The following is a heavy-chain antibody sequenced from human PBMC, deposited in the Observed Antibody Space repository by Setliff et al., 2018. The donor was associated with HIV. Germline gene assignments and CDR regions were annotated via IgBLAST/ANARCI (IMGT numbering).Heavy chain of an antibody. CDR1: GFTFSSYE. D-gene: IGHD6-19*01. Sequence: PGGSLRLSCAASGFTFSSYEMNWVRQAPGEGLEWLSYISSSGSTIYYADSVKGRFTVSRDNAKNSLYLQMSSLRAEDTAVYYCARDHEDSGWYVESVDYWGQGTLVTVSS. CDR3: ARDHEDSGWYVESVDY. J-gene: IGHJ4*02. CDR2: ISSSGSTI. V-gene: IGHV3-48*03.